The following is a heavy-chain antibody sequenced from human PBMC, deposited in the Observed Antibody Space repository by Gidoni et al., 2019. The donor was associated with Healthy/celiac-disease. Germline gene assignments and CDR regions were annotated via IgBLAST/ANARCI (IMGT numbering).Heavy chain of an antibody. J-gene: IGHJ4*02. V-gene: IGHV3-23*04. CDR3: AKWPSDMITFGGVIVNRDCYFDY. Sequence: EVQLVESGGGLVQPGGSLRLSCAASGFTFSSYAMSWVRQAPGKGLEWVSAISGSGGSTYYADSVKGRFTISRDNSKNTLYLQMNSLRAEDTAVYYCAKWPSDMITFGGVIVNRDCYFDYWGQGTLVTVSS. CDR1: GFTFSSYA. D-gene: IGHD3-16*02. CDR2: ISGSGGST.